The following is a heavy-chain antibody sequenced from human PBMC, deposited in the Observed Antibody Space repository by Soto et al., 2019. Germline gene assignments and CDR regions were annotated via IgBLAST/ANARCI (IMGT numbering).Heavy chain of an antibody. Sequence: EVQLVESGGGLVKPGGSLRLSCAASGFTFSNAWMSWVRQAPGKGLEWVGRLKSKTDGGTTDYAAPVKGRFTISRDDSKNTRYLQMNSLRTEDTAVYYCTTPLGYCSGGSCYSGDYYYYMDVWGKGTTVTVSS. CDR2: LKSKTDGGTT. D-gene: IGHD2-15*01. J-gene: IGHJ6*03. CDR3: TTPLGYCSGGSCYSGDYYYYMDV. CDR1: GFTFSNAW. V-gene: IGHV3-15*01.